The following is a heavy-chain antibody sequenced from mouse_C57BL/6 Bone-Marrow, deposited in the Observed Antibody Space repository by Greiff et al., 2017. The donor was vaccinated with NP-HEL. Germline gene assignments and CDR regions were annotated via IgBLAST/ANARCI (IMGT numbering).Heavy chain of an antibody. CDR2: IDPSDSET. CDR3: ARGGAWFTY. CDR1: GYTFTSYW. J-gene: IGHJ3*01. V-gene: IGHV1-52*01. Sequence: VQLQQPGAELVRPGSSVKLSCKASGYTFTSYWMHWVKQRPIQGLEWIGNIDPSDSETPYNQKFKDKATLTVDKSSSTAYMQLSSLTSEDSAVDYCARGGAWFTYWGQGTLVTVSA.